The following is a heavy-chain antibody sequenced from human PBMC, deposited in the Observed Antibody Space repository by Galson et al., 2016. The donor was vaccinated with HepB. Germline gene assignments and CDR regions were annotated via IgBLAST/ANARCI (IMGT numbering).Heavy chain of an antibody. V-gene: IGHV1-18*01. CDR1: GYTFTTYG. Sequence: SVKVSCKASGYTFTTYGISWVRQAPGQGLEWMGWISAYNGNTNYAQKLQVRVTMTTDTSTSTAYMELRSLRSDDTAVYYCARDPRKIRYQLLEIYYYYYAMDGWGQGTTVTVSS. J-gene: IGHJ6*02. CDR2: ISAYNGNT. CDR3: ARDPRKIRYQLLEIYYYYYAMDG. D-gene: IGHD2-2*01.